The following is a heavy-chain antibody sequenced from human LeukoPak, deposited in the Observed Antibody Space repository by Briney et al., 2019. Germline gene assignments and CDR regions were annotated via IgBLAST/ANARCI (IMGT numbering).Heavy chain of an antibody. D-gene: IGHD3-10*01. CDR2: ISSSSSSI. Sequence: GGSLRLSCAASGFTFSSYSMNWVRQAPGKGLEWVSYISSSSSSIYYADSVKGRFTISRDNAQNSLYLQMDGLRDEDTAVYYCARHNYTSGSYHDYWGQGTLVTVSS. V-gene: IGHV3-48*02. CDR3: ARHNYTSGSYHDY. CDR1: GFTFSSYS. J-gene: IGHJ4*02.